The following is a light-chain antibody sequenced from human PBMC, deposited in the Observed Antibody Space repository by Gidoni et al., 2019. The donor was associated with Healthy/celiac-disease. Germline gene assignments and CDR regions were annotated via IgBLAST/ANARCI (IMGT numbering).Light chain of an antibody. CDR2: GAS. V-gene: IGKV3-20*01. J-gene: IGKJ4*01. Sequence: ELGFTQCHGALSLSPGEIANLSCRASQSVSRSYLAWYQQQPGQAPRLLIYGASSRATGIPDRFSGSGSGTDFTLPISRLEPEDFAVYYCQQYGSSLLTFGGGTKVEIK. CDR3: QQYGSSLLT. CDR1: QSVSRSY.